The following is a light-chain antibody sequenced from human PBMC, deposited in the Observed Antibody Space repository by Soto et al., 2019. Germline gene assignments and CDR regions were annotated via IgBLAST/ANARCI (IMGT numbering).Light chain of an antibody. Sequence: DIQMTQSPSSLSVSVGDRVTITCRASQDIGSSLGWFQQKPGKAPKSLIYAASTLQVGVPSRFSSSGSGTDFILTISSLQPEDFATYYCQQYNSYPRTVGQGTKVEIK. J-gene: IGKJ1*01. CDR1: QDIGSS. CDR3: QQYNSYPRT. V-gene: IGKV1-16*01. CDR2: AAS.